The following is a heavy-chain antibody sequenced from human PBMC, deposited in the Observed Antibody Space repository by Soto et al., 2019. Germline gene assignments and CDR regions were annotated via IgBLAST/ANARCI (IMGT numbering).Heavy chain of an antibody. Sequence: PGGSLRLSCAASGFTLSTFAMGWVRQAPGRGLEWVSVMYAGGDTHYADSVKGRFTISRDKSENTLYLQMNSLRDEDTGVYFCVSRIPSWVFDYWGLGTLVTVS. D-gene: IGHD2-21*01. J-gene: IGHJ4*01. V-gene: IGHV3-53*01. CDR2: MYAGGDT. CDR3: VSRIPSWVFDY. CDR1: GFTLSTFA.